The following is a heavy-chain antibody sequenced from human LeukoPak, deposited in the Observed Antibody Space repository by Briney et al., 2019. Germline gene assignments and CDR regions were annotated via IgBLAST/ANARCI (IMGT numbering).Heavy chain of an antibody. J-gene: IGHJ4*02. CDR3: ARGSQSAFRPAETDY. D-gene: IGHD1-26*01. CDR2: IREDGSEK. Sequence: AGGSLRLSCAASGFTFSGYWMNWVRQAPGKGLEWVANIREDGSEKYYVESVKGRFTIARDNAKNSLDLQMNSLRAEDTAVYYCARGSQSAFRPAETDYWGQGTLVTVSS. CDR1: GFTFSGYW. V-gene: IGHV3-7*01.